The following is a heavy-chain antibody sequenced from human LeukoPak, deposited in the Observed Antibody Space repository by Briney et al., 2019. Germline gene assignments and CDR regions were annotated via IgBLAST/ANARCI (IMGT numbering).Heavy chain of an antibody. Sequence: ASVNVSFTASGYTFTTYYIRWVRQTPGQGLDWIGVINPSGGSTSYEQKFQGRVTMTRDITTSTAYMELSSMRSKEAALCYCGRGYASSVSDAFDIRGQGTMVTV. CDR2: INPSGGST. D-gene: IGHD3-22*01. CDR1: GYTFTTYY. V-gene: IGHV1-46*01. J-gene: IGHJ3*02. CDR3: GRGYASSVSDAFDI.